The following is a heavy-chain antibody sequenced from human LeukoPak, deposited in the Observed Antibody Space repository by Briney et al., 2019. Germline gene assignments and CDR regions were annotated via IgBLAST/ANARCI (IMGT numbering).Heavy chain of an antibody. CDR3: ARGGGGYSSGWYARRDRYYMDV. V-gene: IGHV4-59*12. J-gene: IGHJ6*03. CDR1: GGSISSYY. CDR2: IYYSGST. D-gene: IGHD6-19*01. Sequence: SETLSLTCTVSGGSISSYYWSWIRQPPGKGLEWLGYIYYSGSTNYNTSLKSRVTISVDTSKNQFSLKLSSVTAADTAVFYCARGGGGYSSGWYARRDRYYMDVWGKGTTVTVSS.